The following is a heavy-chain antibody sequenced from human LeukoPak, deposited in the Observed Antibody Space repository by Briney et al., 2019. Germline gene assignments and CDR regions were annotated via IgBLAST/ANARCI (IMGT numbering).Heavy chain of an antibody. J-gene: IGHJ4*02. V-gene: IGHV5-51*01. Sequence: GEFLKISCKGSGYSFTSYWIGWVRPLAGKGLEWMGIIYPGCSDTRYSPSFQGRVTISADKSISTAYLQWSSLKASDTAMYYCAVGGITMIGEFDYWGQGTLVTVSS. CDR3: AVGGITMIGEFDY. CDR1: GYSFTSYW. D-gene: IGHD3-22*01. CDR2: IYPGCSDT.